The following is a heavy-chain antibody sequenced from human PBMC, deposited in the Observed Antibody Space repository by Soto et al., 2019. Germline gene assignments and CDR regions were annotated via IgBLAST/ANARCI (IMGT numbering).Heavy chain of an antibody. CDR1: GGSISSRGYY. CDR2: IYYSGST. CDR3: ARDKITGLFDY. D-gene: IGHD2-8*02. J-gene: IGHJ4*02. Sequence: SETLSLTCTVSGGSISSRGYYWGWIRQPPGKGLEWIGTIYYSGSTNYNPSLKSRVTISVDTSKNQFSLKLTSVTAADAAVYYCARDKITGLFDYWGQGTLVTVSS. V-gene: IGHV4-39*07.